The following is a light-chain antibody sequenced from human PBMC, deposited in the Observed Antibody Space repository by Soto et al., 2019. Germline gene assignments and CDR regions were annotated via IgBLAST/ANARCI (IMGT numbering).Light chain of an antibody. J-gene: IGKJ1*01. CDR2: KAS. Sequence: DIQMTQSPSTVSASVGDRVTITCRASQSISSWLAWYQQKPGKAPKHLIFKASSLESGVPSRFSGSGSGTEFTLTISSLQPDDFATYYCQQYNSYSRTFCQGTKVEIK. CDR3: QQYNSYSRT. V-gene: IGKV1-5*03. CDR1: QSISSW.